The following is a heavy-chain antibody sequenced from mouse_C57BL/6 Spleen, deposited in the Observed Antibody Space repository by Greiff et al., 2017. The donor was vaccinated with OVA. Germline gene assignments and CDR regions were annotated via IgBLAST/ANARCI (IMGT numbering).Heavy chain of an antibody. CDR1: GFSLTSYG. CDR2: IWSGGST. V-gene: IGHV2-2*01. CDR3: ASYYYGSSGFAY. J-gene: IGHJ3*01. D-gene: IGHD1-1*01. Sequence: VQLQQSGPGLVQPSQSLSITCTVSGFSLTSYGVHWVRQSPGKGLEWLGVIWSGGSTDYNAAFISRLSISKDNSKSQVFFKMNSLQADDTAIYYCASYYYGSSGFAYWGQGTLVTVSA.